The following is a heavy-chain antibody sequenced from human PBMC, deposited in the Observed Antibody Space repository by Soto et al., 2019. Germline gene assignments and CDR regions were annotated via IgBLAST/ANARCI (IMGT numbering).Heavy chain of an antibody. J-gene: IGHJ4*02. CDR1: GFSVGDNH. CDR2: IYTNGNT. CDR3: ARGPKQLAFSRRKYIEFYFDY. Sequence: PGGSLRLSCAATGFSVGDNHMNWVRQTPGKGLEWVSIIYTNGNTYYTDSVKGRFTISRDNSKNTLYLQMHNLRLEDTAVYYCARGPKQLAFSRRKYIEFYFDYWGRGTLVTVSS. D-gene: IGHD1-1*01. V-gene: IGHV3-53*01.